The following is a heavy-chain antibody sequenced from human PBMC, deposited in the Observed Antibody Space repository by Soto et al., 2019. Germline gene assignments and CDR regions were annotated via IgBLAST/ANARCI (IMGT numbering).Heavy chain of an antibody. J-gene: IGHJ5*02. CDR3: ARGIATGQRDP. V-gene: IGHV1-3*01. Sequence: QVQLVQSGAEGKKPGASVKISCKASGYTFTRYTMNWVRQAPGQRLEWMGWINPDNGNTKSSQKFQDRVIITRDTSASTAYMDLSSLRSEDTAVYYCARGIATGQRDPWGQGTLVTVSS. D-gene: IGHD2-15*01. CDR1: GYTFTRYT. CDR2: INPDNGNT.